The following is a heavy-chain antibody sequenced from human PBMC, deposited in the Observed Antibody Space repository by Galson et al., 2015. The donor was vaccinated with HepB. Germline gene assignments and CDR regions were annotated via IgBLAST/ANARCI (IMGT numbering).Heavy chain of an antibody. D-gene: IGHD6-13*01. V-gene: IGHV1-69*13. J-gene: IGHJ4*02. CDR2: IIPIFGTA. CDR1: GGTFSSYA. CDR3: ARGGAAGTGCFDY. Sequence: SVKVSCKASGGTFSSYAISWVRQAPGQGLEWMGGIIPIFGTANYAQKFQGRVTITADESTSTAYMELSSLRSEDTAVYYCARGGAAGTGCFDYWGQGTLVTVSS.